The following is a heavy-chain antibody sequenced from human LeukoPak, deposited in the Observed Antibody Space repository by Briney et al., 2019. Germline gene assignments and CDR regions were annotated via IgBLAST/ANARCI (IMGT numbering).Heavy chain of an antibody. CDR3: ARGDDSSGYNDY. Sequence: GGSLRLSCAASGFTFSSYAMSWVRQAPGKGLEWVSVIYSSDSTYYADSVKGRFTISRHNSKNTLYLQMNSLRAEDTAVYYCARGDDSSGYNDYWGQGTLVTVSS. D-gene: IGHD3-22*01. CDR1: GFTFSSYA. CDR2: IYSSDST. V-gene: IGHV3-53*04. J-gene: IGHJ4*02.